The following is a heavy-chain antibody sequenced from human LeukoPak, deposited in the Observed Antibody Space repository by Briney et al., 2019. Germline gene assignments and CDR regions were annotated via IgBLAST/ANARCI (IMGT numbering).Heavy chain of an antibody. CDR2: INHSGST. V-gene: IGHV4-34*01. D-gene: IGHD3-9*01. CDR3: ARATILRYFDW. CDR1: GGSFSGYY. Sequence: SETLSLTCAVYGGSFSGYYWSWIRQPPGKGLEWIGEINHSGSTNYNPTLKSRVTISVDTSKNQFSLKLSSVTAADTAVYYCARATILRYFDWWGQGTLVTVSS. J-gene: IGHJ4*02.